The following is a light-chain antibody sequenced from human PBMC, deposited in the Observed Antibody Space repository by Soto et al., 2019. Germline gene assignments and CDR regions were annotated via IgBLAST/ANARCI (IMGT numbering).Light chain of an antibody. Sequence: EIVITQSPATLSVSPGERATLSCRASQSVSSNLAWDQQKPGQAPRLLIYGASTRATGIPATFSGRGSGTEFTLTISSLEPEDSATYFCQHANDFTFTFGHGTKVD. CDR2: GAS. CDR3: QHANDFTFT. CDR1: QSVSSN. J-gene: IGKJ3*01. V-gene: IGKV3-15*01.